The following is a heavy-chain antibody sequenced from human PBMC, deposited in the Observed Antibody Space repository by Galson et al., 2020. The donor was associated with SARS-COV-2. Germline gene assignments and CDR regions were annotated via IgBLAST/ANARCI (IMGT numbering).Heavy chain of an antibody. V-gene: IGHV4-31*03. CDR2: IYYSVNT. J-gene: IGHJ5*02. CDR3: ARGVTTPWNKWFDP. Sequence: ASETLSLTCTVSGASIRSGGYYWSWIRQHPEKGLEWIGYIYYSVNTYYNPSLKSRVTISVDTSKNQFSLNLSSVTVADTAVYYCARGVTTPWNKWFDPWGQGTLVTVSS. CDR1: GASIRSGGYY. D-gene: IGHD4-17*01.